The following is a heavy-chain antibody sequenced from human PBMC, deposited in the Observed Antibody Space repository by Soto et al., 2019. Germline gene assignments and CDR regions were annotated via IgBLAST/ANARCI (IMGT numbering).Heavy chain of an antibody. D-gene: IGHD6-13*01. Sequence: SVXVSCKASGYTFTYRYLHWVRQAPGQALEWMGWITPFNGNTNYAQKFQDRVTITRDRSMSTAYMELSSLRSEDTAMYYCARSQPDSSILTFDIWGQGTMVTVSS. CDR1: GYTFTYRY. V-gene: IGHV1-45*02. CDR2: ITPFNGNT. J-gene: IGHJ3*02. CDR3: ARSQPDSSILTFDI.